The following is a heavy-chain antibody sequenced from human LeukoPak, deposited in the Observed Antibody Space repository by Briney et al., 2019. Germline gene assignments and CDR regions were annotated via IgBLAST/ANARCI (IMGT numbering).Heavy chain of an antibody. J-gene: IGHJ4*02. CDR1: GFTFSSYS. D-gene: IGHD3-3*01. CDR3: ARAPSPAFGVVILAY. Sequence: GGSLRLSCAASGFTFSSYSMNWVRQAPGKGLEWVSYISSSSSTIYYADSVKGRFTISRDNAKNSLYLQMNSLRAEDTAVYYCARAPSPAFGVVILAYWGQGTLVTVSS. CDR2: ISSSSSTI. V-gene: IGHV3-48*01.